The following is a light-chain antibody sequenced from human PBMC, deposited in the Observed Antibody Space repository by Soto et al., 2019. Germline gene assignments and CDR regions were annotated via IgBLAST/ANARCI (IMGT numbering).Light chain of an antibody. CDR2: GNN. CDR3: QSYDSSLSGYV. J-gene: IGLJ1*01. V-gene: IGLV1-40*01. CDR1: SSNIGAGYD. Sequence: QSVLTQPPSMSGAPGQRVTISCTGSSSNIGAGYDVHWYQQLPGTAPKLLIYGNNNRPSGVPDRFSGSKSGTSASLAITGLQAEDDADYYCQSYDSSLSGYVFGTGTKVTVL.